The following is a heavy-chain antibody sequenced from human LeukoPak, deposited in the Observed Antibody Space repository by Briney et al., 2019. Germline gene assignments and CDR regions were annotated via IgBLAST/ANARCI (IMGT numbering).Heavy chain of an antibody. V-gene: IGHV1-18*01. CDR2: ISAYNGNT. J-gene: IGHJ6*04. Sequence: ASVKASCKASGYTFTSYGISWVRQAPGQGLEWMGWISAYNGNTNYAQKLQGRVTMTTDTSTSTAYMELRSLRSDDTAVYYCARDGDCSSTSCPEDVWGEGTTATVSS. D-gene: IGHD2-2*03. CDR3: ARDGDCSSTSCPEDV. CDR1: GYTFTSYG.